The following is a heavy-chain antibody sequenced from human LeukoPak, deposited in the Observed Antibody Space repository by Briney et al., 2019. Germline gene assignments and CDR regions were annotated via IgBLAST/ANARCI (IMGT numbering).Heavy chain of an antibody. CDR2: ISYDGSNK. Sequence: PGRSLRLSCAASGFTFSSYGMHWVRQAPGKGLEWVAVISYDGSNKYYADSVKGRFTISRDNSKNTLYLQMNSLRAEDTAVYYCAKELRGSSSGLRNNWFDPWGQGTLVTVSS. D-gene: IGHD5-18*01. CDR1: GFTFSSYG. J-gene: IGHJ5*02. V-gene: IGHV3-30*18. CDR3: AKELRGSSSGLRNNWFDP.